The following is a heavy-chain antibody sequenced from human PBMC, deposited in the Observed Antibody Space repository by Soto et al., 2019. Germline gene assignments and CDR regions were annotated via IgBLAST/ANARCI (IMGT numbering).Heavy chain of an antibody. V-gene: IGHV3-74*01. D-gene: IGHD5-18*01. Sequence: EVQLVESGGDLVQTGGSLRLSCAASGFTFSSYWIHWVRQAPGKGLVWVSRIKYDGSTTNYADSVKGRFTIFRDNAKNTVYLQMNSLRAEDTALYYCARGIQYKYGMDVWGQGTTVTVSS. CDR2: IKYDGSTT. J-gene: IGHJ6*02. CDR1: GFTFSSYW. CDR3: ARGIQYKYGMDV.